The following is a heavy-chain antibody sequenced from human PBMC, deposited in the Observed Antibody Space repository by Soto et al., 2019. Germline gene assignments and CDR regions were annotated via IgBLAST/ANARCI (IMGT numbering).Heavy chain of an antibody. D-gene: IGHD2-15*01. Sequence: EVHLVESGGGLVKPGGSLRLSCAASGFTFSTYSMQWVRQAPGKGLEWVSLISGTGRYMYYADSVKGRFTISRDNADNTRYLQMYILRAEATAGYYCARVGGVVVVGAGVNRGDYWGQGTLVTVSS. CDR3: ARVGGVVVVGAGVNRGDY. V-gene: IGHV3-21*01. CDR1: GFTFSTYS. J-gene: IGHJ4*02. CDR2: ISGTGRYM.